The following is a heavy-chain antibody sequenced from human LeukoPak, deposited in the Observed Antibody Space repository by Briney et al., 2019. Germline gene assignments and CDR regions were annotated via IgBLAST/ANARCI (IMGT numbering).Heavy chain of an antibody. Sequence: PSETLSLTCTVSGGSISSSSYYWGWIRQPPGKGLEWIGSIYYSGSTYYNPSLKSRVTISVDTSKNQFSLKVSSVTAADTAVYYCARGAVYYMGVWGKGTTVTISS. CDR1: GGSISSSSYY. CDR3: ARGAVYYMGV. J-gene: IGHJ6*03. CDR2: IYYSGST. D-gene: IGHD2-8*01. V-gene: IGHV4-39*01.